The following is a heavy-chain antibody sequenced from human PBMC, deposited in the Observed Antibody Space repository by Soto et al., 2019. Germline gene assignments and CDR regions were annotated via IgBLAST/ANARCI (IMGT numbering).Heavy chain of an antibody. CDR1: GYTFTNYA. V-gene: IGHV1-3*01. CDR2: INAGNANT. Sequence: QVQLVQSGAEVKNPGASVKVSCKASGYTFTNYAIHWVRQAPGQRLEWMGWINAGNANTKYSQNFQGRVTMTRDTSASTAYMELTSLTSEDTAVYYCARDLGAVAGKFYFDYWGQGTLVTVSS. CDR3: ARDLGAVAGKFYFDY. D-gene: IGHD6-19*01. J-gene: IGHJ4*02.